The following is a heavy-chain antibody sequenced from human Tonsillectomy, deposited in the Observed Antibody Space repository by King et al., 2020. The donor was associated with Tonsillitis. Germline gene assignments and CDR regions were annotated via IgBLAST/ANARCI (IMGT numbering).Heavy chain of an antibody. J-gene: IGHJ3*02. CDR1: GFTFSSYS. V-gene: IGHV3-21*01. D-gene: IGHD1-26*01. Sequence: VQLVESGGGLVKPGGSLRLSCAASGFTFSSYSMNWVRQAPGKGLEWVSSISSSSSYIYYADSVRGRFTISRDNAKNSLYLQMNSLRAEDTAVYYCARGTWELLGVAFDIWGQGTMVTVSS. CDR3: ARGTWELLGVAFDI. CDR2: ISSSSSYI.